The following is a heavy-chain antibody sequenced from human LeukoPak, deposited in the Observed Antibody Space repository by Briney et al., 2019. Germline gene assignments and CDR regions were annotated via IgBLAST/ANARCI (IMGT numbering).Heavy chain of an antibody. CDR1: GFTFSSYW. CDR2: LAYDGTNK. CDR3: ARGGPLGDTNRFDF. Sequence: GGSLRLSCATSGFTFSSYWMSWVRQAPGKGLEWVTLLAYDGTNKQYADSVKGRFTISRDNSQNTVDLQMDSLRAEDTAVYYCARGGPLGDTNRFDFWGQGILVTVSS. V-gene: IGHV3-33*08. D-gene: IGHD1-14*01. J-gene: IGHJ4*02.